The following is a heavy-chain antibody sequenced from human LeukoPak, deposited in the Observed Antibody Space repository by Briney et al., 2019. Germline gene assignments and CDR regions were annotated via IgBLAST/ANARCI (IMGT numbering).Heavy chain of an antibody. V-gene: IGHV3-48*04. J-gene: IGHJ4*02. CDR2: IGIDSGNT. CDR3: ARDHNYAFDN. Sequence: GGSLRLSCTASGFPFNEYSMNWVRQAPGEGLEWIAYIGIDSGNTWYADSVKGRFTISADSAKNSVSLQMSSLRVEDTAVYYCARDHNYAFDNWGQGTLVSVSS. CDR1: GFPFNEYS. D-gene: IGHD1-1*01.